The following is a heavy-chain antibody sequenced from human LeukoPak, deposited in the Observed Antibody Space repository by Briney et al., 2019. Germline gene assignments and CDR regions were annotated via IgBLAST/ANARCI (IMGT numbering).Heavy chain of an antibody. V-gene: IGHV3-7*01. J-gene: IGHJ4*02. CDR3: TRGRTSRY. CDR1: GFTFSNYE. Sequence: GGSLRLSCAASGFTFSNYEMSWVRQAPGKGLEWVANIKEDGSEKYYVDSVKGRFTISRDNAKNSLYLQMNSLRADDTAVYYCTRGRTSRYWGQGTLVTVSS. CDR2: IKEDGSEK.